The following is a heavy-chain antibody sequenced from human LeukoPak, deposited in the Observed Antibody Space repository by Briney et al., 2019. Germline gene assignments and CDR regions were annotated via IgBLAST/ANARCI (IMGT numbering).Heavy chain of an antibody. CDR2: VGRGGAST. D-gene: IGHD3-22*01. V-gene: IGHV3-23*01. Sequence: GSLRLSCAASGFTFNTCAMSWDRQAPGQGLEWGPTVGRGGASTLYAVSVEGQITISRDNSKNTLYLQMNSLRDEDTAVYFCAKGDNIGYSTFEFWGQGKLVTVSS. J-gene: IGHJ4*02. CDR3: AKGDNIGYSTFEF. CDR1: GFTFNTCA.